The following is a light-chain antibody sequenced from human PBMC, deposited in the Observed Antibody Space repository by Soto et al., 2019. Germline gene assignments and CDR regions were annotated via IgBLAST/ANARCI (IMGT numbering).Light chain of an antibody. J-gene: IGKJ1*01. CDR3: QQYNSYSQT. CDR2: DAS. V-gene: IGKV1-5*01. Sequence: DIQMTQSPSTLSASVGERFTITCGASQSISSWLAWYQQKPGKAPKLLIYDASSLESGVPSRFSGSGSGTEFTLTISSLQPDDFATYYCQQYNSYSQTFGQGTKVDIK. CDR1: QSISSW.